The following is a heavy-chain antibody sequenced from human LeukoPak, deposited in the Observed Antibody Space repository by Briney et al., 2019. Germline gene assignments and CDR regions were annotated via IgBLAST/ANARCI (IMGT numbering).Heavy chain of an antibody. CDR1: GVSFNGYY. J-gene: IGHJ5*02. CDR2: INHSGST. CDR3: ARGVSDQS. V-gene: IGHV4-34*01. Sequence: SETLSLTCAVYGVSFNGYYWSWIRQFPGKGLEWIGEINHSGSTNYNPSLKSRVTMSIDTSKNQFSLKLSSVTAADTAVYYCARGVSDQSWGQGTLVTVSS.